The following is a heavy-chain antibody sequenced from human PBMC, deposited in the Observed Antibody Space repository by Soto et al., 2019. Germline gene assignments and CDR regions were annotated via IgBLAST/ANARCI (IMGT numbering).Heavy chain of an antibody. Sequence: ASVKVSCKASGYTFTGYYMHWVRQAPGQGLEWMGWINPNSGGTNYAQKFQGWVTMTRDTSISTAYMELSRLRSDDTAVYYCARGGAILRYFDWLLKYWGQGTLVTVSS. CDR3: ARGGAILRYFDWLLKY. D-gene: IGHD3-9*01. CDR2: INPNSGGT. J-gene: IGHJ4*02. CDR1: GYTFTGYY. V-gene: IGHV1-2*04.